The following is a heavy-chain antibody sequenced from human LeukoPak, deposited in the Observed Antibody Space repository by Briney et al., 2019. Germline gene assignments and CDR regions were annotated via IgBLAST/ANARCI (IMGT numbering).Heavy chain of an antibody. CDR3: ARDKAAAGTLFDY. CDR2: ITWNGGYT. CDR1: GFIFDDYG. Sequence: GGSLRLSCAASGFIFDDYGMTWVRQAPGKGLEWVSGITWNGGYTGYADSVKGRFTISRDNAKNSLYLQMNSLRAEDTAFYYCARDKAAAGTLFDYWGQGALVTVSS. V-gene: IGHV3-20*04. J-gene: IGHJ4*02. D-gene: IGHD6-13*01.